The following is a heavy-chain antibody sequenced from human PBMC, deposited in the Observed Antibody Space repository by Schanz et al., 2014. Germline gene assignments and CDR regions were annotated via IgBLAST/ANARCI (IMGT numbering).Heavy chain of an antibody. CDR1: GFSFSDYS. J-gene: IGHJ6*02. Sequence: EVQLVESGGGLVKPGGSLRLSCAASGFSFSDYSMSWVRQAPGKGLEWVSSLSGGSSYIFYADSVKGRFTISRDNSKNMLYLQMNSLRGEDTAVYFCAKGRGGTSSEGLDQYYGMDVWGQGTTVTVSS. CDR3: AKGRGGTSSEGLDQYYGMDV. CDR2: LSGGSSYI. D-gene: IGHD6-6*01. V-gene: IGHV3-21*06.